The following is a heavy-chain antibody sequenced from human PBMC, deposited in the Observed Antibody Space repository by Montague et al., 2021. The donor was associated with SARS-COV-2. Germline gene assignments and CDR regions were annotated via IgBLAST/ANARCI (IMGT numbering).Heavy chain of an antibody. Sequence: SLRLSCAASGFTVSSNYISWVRQAPGKGLEWVSVIYSGGSTYYSDSVKGRFTISRDNSKNTLYLQMNSLRAEDTAVYYCARGAAMVTILYYYYGMDVWGQGTTVTVSS. CDR1: GFTVSSNY. D-gene: IGHD5-18*01. CDR2: IYSGGST. J-gene: IGHJ6*02. CDR3: ARGAAMVTILYYYYGMDV. V-gene: IGHV3-53*01.